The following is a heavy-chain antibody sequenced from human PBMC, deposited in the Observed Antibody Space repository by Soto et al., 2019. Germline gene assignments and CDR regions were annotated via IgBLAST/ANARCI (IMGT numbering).Heavy chain of an antibody. CDR2: IIPIFGTA. CDR3: AGYSGSYYRGDY. Sequence: QVQLVQSGAEVKKPGSSVKVSCKASGGTFSSYAISWVRQAPGQGLEWMGGIIPIFGTANYAQKFQGRVTITADESTSKAYMELSSLITEDKAVYYGAGYSGSYYRGDYWGQGTLVTVSS. V-gene: IGHV1-69*01. J-gene: IGHJ4*02. D-gene: IGHD1-26*01. CDR1: GGTFSSYA.